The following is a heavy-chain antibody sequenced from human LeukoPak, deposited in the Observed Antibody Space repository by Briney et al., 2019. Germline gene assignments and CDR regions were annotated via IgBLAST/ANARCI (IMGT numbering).Heavy chain of an antibody. J-gene: IGHJ6*02. V-gene: IGHV3-7*01. CDR2: IKQDGSEK. Sequence: GGSLRLYCAASGFTCSSYWMSWVRQAPGKGLEWVANIKQDGSEKYYVDSVKGRFTISRDNAKNSLYLQMNSLKAEDTAVYYCARDGHKYGMDVWGQGTTVTVSS. CDR3: ARDGHKYGMDV. CDR1: GFTCSSYW.